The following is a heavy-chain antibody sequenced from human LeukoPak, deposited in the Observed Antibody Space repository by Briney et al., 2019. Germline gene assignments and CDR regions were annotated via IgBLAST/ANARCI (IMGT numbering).Heavy chain of an antibody. Sequence: QPGGSLRLSCAASGFSFSDCAMSGVRQAPGRGLEWVSSISGSAGSTYYADSMKGRFTISRDNPKNTLHLEMNSLRAEDTAIYYCTKGMATIRRHIDSWGQGTLVTVSS. D-gene: IGHD5-24*01. J-gene: IGHJ4*02. V-gene: IGHV3-23*01. CDR3: TKGMATIRRHIDS. CDR1: GFSFSDCA. CDR2: ISGSAGST.